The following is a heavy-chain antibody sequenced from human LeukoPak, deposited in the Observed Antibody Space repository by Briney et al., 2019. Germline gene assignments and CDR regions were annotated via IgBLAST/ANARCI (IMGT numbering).Heavy chain of an antibody. Sequence: GGSLRLSCAASGFTFSSYAMSWVRQAPGKGLEWVSAISGSGGSTYYADSVKGRFTISRDNSKNTLYLQMNGLRAEDTAVYYCAKSIRIAARPRGFDYWGQGTLVTVSS. D-gene: IGHD6-6*01. CDR1: GFTFSSYA. J-gene: IGHJ4*02. V-gene: IGHV3-23*01. CDR2: ISGSGGST. CDR3: AKSIRIAARPRGFDY.